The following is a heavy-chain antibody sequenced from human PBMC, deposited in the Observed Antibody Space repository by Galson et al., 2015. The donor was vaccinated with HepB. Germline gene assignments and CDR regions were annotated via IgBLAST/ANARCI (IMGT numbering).Heavy chain of an antibody. Sequence: SLRLSCAASGFTFSNYGMHWVRQAPGKGLEWVAVISYDGSNKYYADTVKGRFTISRDNSKNTLYLQMNSLRAEDTAVYYCAKDGCSSTSCIHDAFDIWGQGTMVTVSS. CDR2: ISYDGSNK. J-gene: IGHJ3*02. CDR1: GFTFSNYG. CDR3: AKDGCSSTSCIHDAFDI. V-gene: IGHV3-30*18. D-gene: IGHD2-2*01.